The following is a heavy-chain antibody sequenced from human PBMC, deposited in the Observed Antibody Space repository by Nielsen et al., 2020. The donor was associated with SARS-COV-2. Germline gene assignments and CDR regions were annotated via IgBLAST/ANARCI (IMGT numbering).Heavy chain of an antibody. CDR1: GYTFTGYY. V-gene: IGHV1-45*02. CDR2: ITPFNGNT. CDR3: ASPKYYYDSSGPSAFDI. Sequence: SVKVSCKASGYTFTGYYMHWVRQAPGQALEWMGWITPFNGNTNYAQKFQDRVTITRDRSMSTAYMELSSLRSEDTAMYYCASPKYYYDSSGPSAFDIWGQGTMVTVSS. J-gene: IGHJ3*02. D-gene: IGHD3-22*01.